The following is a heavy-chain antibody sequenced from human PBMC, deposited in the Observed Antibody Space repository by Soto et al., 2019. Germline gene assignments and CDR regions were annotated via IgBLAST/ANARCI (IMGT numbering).Heavy chain of an antibody. CDR1: GFVFSSYG. CDR3: AKEGPGGGRHFYYGMDV. V-gene: IGHV3-30*18. D-gene: IGHD1-26*01. J-gene: IGHJ6*02. Sequence: QMKLVESGGGVVQSGTSLRLSCAASGFVFSSYGMHWVRQAPGKGLEWVALITNDGSKEYYRESVKGRFSISRDKSTHTVDLVMNNLRPEDTGIYHCAKEGPGGGRHFYYGMDVWGQGTTVTVSS. CDR2: ITNDGSKE.